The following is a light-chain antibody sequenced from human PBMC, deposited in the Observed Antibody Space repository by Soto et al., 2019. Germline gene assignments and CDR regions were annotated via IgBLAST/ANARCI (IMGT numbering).Light chain of an antibody. Sequence: DIQIAQSPSSLSSSGGDRVTSSCRASQGISTFLNWYQQKPGKAPKLLIYAASSLQRGVPSRFSGSGSGADFTLTISSLQPDDFATYYCQQTYSTPTFGQGTKVDIK. V-gene: IGKV1-39*01. CDR3: QQTYSTPT. CDR2: AAS. J-gene: IGKJ1*01. CDR1: QGISTF.